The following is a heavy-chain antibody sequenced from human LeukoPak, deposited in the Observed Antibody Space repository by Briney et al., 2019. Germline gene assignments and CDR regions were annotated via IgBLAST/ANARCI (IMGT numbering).Heavy chain of an antibody. V-gene: IGHV3-21*01. CDR3: ARGSSSSLYYYYYYMDV. CDR1: GFTFSSYS. D-gene: IGHD6-6*01. CDR2: ISSSSTYI. J-gene: IGHJ6*03. Sequence: GGSLRLSCAASGFTFSSYSMNWVRQAPGKGLEWVSSISSSSTYIYYADSVKGRFTISRDNAKNSLYLQMNSLRAEDTAVYYCARGSSSSLYYYYYYMDVWGKGTTVTVSS.